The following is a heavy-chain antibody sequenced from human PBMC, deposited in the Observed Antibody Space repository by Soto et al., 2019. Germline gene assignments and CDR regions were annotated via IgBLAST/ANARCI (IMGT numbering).Heavy chain of an antibody. V-gene: IGHV4-30-4*01. CDR2: IYYSVST. J-gene: IGHJ6*02. CDR1: GGSISSGDYY. CDR3: ASEAPLMVRGVDYYSYGMDV. Sequence: QVQLQESGPGLVKPSQTLSLTCTVSGGSISSGDYYWSWIRQPPGKGLDWIGYIYYSVSTYYNPSLKSRVTISVDTSKNQFSLKLSSVTAADTAVYYCASEAPLMVRGVDYYSYGMDVWGQGSTVTVSS. D-gene: IGHD3-10*01.